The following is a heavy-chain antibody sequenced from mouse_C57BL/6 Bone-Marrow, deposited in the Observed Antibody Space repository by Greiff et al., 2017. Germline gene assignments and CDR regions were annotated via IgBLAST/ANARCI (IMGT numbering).Heavy chain of an antibody. Sequence: EVQLQQSGPELVKPGASVKMSCKASGYTFTDYNMHWVKQSHGKSLEWIGYINPNNGGTSYNQKFKGKATLTVNKSSSTAYMELRSLTSEDSAVYYCARFVYYGSSYNYAMDYWGQGTSVTVSS. CDR2: INPNNGGT. D-gene: IGHD1-1*01. CDR1: GYTFTDYN. J-gene: IGHJ4*01. CDR3: ARFVYYGSSYNYAMDY. V-gene: IGHV1-22*01.